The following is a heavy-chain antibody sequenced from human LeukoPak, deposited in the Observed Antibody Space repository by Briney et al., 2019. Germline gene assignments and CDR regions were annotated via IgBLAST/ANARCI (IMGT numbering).Heavy chain of an antibody. J-gene: IGHJ4*02. Sequence: GGSLRLSCAASGFTFNSYSINWVRQAPGKGLEWISDISSSSSTIYYADSVKGRFTTSRDNAKNSLYLQMNSLRAEDTAVYYCARDSRSGGSFDYWGQGTLVTVSS. V-gene: IGHV3-48*04. D-gene: IGHD2-15*01. CDR1: GFTFNSYS. CDR2: ISSSSSTI. CDR3: ARDSRSGGSFDY.